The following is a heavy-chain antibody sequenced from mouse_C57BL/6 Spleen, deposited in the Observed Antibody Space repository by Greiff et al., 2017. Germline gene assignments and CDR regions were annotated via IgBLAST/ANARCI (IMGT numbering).Heavy chain of an antibody. Sequence: EVQLQQSGPELVKPGASVKIPCKASGYTFTDYNMDWVKQSHGKSLEWIGDINPNNGGTIYNQKFKGKATLTVDKSSSTAYMELRSLTSEDTAVYYCARIYYGYDAHAMDYWGQGTSVTVSS. V-gene: IGHV1-18*01. J-gene: IGHJ4*01. D-gene: IGHD2-2*01. CDR2: INPNNGGT. CDR3: ARIYYGYDAHAMDY. CDR1: GYTFTDYN.